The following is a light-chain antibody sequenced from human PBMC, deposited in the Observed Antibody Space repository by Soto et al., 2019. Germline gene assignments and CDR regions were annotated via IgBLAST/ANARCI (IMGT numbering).Light chain of an antibody. CDR1: SSNIGRNT. CDR3: AAWDDSLKGQV. CDR2: SSS. J-gene: IGLJ7*01. Sequence: QSVLTQPPSASGTPGQRVTISCSGSSSNIGRNTVNWYQQVPGTAPKFLIYSSSQRPSGVPDRISASKSGTSASLAISGLQSEDEADYYCAAWDDSLKGQVFGGGTQLTVL. V-gene: IGLV1-44*01.